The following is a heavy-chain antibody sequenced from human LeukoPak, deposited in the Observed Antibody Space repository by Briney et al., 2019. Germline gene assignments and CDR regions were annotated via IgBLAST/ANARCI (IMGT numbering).Heavy chain of an antibody. Sequence: ASVKVSCKPSGYTFTTYGISWVRQAPGQGLEWMGWISGSNGNTNYTQKFQGRVTMTTDTSTSTASMELRSLRSDDTAVYYCARIGGKAVTGTGWFDYYGMDVWGQGTTVTVSS. D-gene: IGHD6-19*01. V-gene: IGHV1-18*01. CDR3: ARIGGKAVTGTGWFDYYGMDV. J-gene: IGHJ6*02. CDR2: ISGSNGNT. CDR1: GYTFTTYG.